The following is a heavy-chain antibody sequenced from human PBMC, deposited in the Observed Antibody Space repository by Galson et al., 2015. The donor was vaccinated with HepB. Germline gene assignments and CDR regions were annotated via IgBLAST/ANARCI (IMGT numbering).Heavy chain of an antibody. V-gene: IGHV3-7*01. CDR1: GFTFSSYW. CDR2: IKQDGSEK. CDR3: ARVPAAADKYYFDY. D-gene: IGHD6-13*01. Sequence: SLRLSCAASGFTFSSYWMSWARQAPGKGLEWVANIKQDGSEKYYVDSVKGRFTISRDNAKNSLYLQMNSLRAEDTAVYYCARVPAAADKYYFDYWGQGTMVTVSS. J-gene: IGHJ4*03.